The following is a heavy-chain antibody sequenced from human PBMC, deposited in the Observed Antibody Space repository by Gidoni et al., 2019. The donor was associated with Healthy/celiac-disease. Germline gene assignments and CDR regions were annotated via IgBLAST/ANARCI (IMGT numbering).Heavy chain of an antibody. Sequence: QVQLVQSGAEVKKPGASVKVSCKASGYTFTSYYMHWVRQAPGQGLEWMGIINPSGGSTSYAQKFQGRVTMTRDTSTSTVYMELSSLRSEDTAVYYCARASNPLKNGGGRYYYYYMDVWGKGTTVTVSS. CDR1: GYTFTSYY. CDR2: INPSGGST. J-gene: IGHJ6*03. V-gene: IGHV1-46*01. CDR3: ARASNPLKNGGGRYYYYYMDV. D-gene: IGHD3-16*01.